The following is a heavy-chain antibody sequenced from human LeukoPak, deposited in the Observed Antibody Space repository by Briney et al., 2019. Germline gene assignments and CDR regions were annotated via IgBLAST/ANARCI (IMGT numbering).Heavy chain of an antibody. J-gene: IGHJ6*02. CDR2: IYYSGST. V-gene: IGHV4-59*01. D-gene: IGHD2-2*02. CDR3: AGVKEDIVVVPAAIPEVGTPYYYYGMDV. Sequence: PSETLSLTCTVSGGSISSYYWSWIRQPPGKGLEWIGYIYYSGSTNYNPSLKSRVTISVDTSKNQFSLKLSSVTAADTAVYYCAGVKEDIVVVPAAIPEVGTPYYYYGMDVWGQGTTVTVSS. CDR1: GGSISSYY.